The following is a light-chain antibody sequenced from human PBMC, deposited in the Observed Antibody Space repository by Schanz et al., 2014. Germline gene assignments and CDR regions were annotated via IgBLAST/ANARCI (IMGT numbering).Light chain of an antibody. J-gene: IGLJ3*02. CDR1: SSDVGGYNY. Sequence: QSALTQPASVSGSPGQSITISCTGTSSDVGGYNYVSWYQQHPGKAPKLMIYDVSNRPSGVSNRFSGSNSGNTASLTISGLPDEDEDDYYCCSYAGSTTWVFGGGTKLTVL. CDR2: DVS. V-gene: IGLV2-14*01. CDR3: CSYAGSTTWV.